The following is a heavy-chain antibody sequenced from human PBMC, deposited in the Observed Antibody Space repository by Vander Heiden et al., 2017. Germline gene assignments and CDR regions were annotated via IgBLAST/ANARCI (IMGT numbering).Heavy chain of an antibody. J-gene: IGHJ4*02. D-gene: IGHD3-10*01. V-gene: IGHV4-39*01. Sequence: QLQLQESGPGLVEPSETLSRTCTVSGDISRNNYYWGWIRQPPGKALEWIGSIYYSGSTFYNPSLKSRVTITVDTSKNQFSRKLSSVTGADTAVYYCTRRHGNYYGSGTFDYWGQGTLVTVSS. CDR1: GDISRNNYY. CDR2: IYYSGST. CDR3: TRRHGNYYGSGTFDY.